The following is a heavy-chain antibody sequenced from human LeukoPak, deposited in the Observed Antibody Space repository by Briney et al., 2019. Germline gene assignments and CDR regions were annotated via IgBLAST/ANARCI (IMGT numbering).Heavy chain of an antibody. J-gene: IGHJ4*02. CDR2: INSGSSFI. CDR3: ARAVDTTTDYFDY. V-gene: IGHV3-48*01. D-gene: IGHD5-18*01. Sequence: SGGSLRLSCAASGFTFNSYNMNWVRQAPGKGLGWVSYINSGSSFIYYADSVKGRFTISRDNARNSLYLQMNSLRAEDTAVYYCARAVDTTTDYFDYWGQGALVTVSS. CDR1: GFTFNSYN.